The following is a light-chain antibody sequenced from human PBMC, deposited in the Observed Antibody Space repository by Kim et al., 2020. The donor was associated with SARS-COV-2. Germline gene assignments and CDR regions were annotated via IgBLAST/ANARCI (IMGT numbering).Light chain of an antibody. Sequence: GQRVPISCSGSRSNIGSNPVNWYQQLPGTAPKLLIHSNNQRPSGVPDRFSGSESGTSASLAISGLQSEDEADYYCAAWDDSLNVVVFGRGTQLTVL. CDR1: RSNIGSNP. CDR2: SNN. V-gene: IGLV1-44*01. CDR3: AAWDDSLNVVV. J-gene: IGLJ2*01.